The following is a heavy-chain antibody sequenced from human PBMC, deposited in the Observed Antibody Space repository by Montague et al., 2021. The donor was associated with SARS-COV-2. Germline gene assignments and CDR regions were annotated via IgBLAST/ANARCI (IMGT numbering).Heavy chain of an antibody. CDR3: AKETAAIGNPLFDS. D-gene: IGHD4-23*01. J-gene: IGHJ4*02. V-gene: IGHV3-23*01. CDR2: IVNNGRKS. CDR1: GFAFSSYA. Sequence: GSLRLSCAASGFAFSSYAMGWVRQAPGKGLEWVSGIVNNGRKSFYADSVKGRFVISRDNSDKMVYLQLNSLRAEDTAIYYCAKETAAIGNPLFDSWGQGTLITVSS.